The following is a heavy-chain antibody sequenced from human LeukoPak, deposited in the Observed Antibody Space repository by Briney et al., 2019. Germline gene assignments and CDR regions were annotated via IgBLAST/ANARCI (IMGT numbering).Heavy chain of an antibody. D-gene: IGHD4-17*01. V-gene: IGHV4-34*01. CDR3: ARPDYGDRGGPFDY. Sequence: PSETLSLTCAVYGGSFSGYYWSWIRQPPGKGLEWIGEINHSGSTNYNPSLKSRVTISVDTSKNQFSLKLSSVTAADTAVYYCARPDYGDRGGPFDYWGQGTLVTVSP. J-gene: IGHJ4*02. CDR1: GGSFSGYY. CDR2: INHSGST.